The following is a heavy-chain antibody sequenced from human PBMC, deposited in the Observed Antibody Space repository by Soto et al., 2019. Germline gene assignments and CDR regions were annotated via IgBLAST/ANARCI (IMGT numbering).Heavy chain of an antibody. J-gene: IGHJ4*02. CDR2: FHKSGST. CDR1: GASISDSRYY. Sequence: QLQLQESGPGLVKPSETLSLTCSVSGASISDSRYYWGWIRQPPGKGLEWIGNFHKSGSTDYNPSLKSRPPMAGDTSKNQFSLKLNSVTAADTAVYYCARHRDGSTSPFDYWGQGTLVTVSS. V-gene: IGHV4-39*01. CDR3: ARHRDGSTSPFDY.